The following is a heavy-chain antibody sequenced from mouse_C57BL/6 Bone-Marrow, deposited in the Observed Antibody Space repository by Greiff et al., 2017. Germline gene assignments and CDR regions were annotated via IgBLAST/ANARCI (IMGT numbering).Heavy chain of an antibody. V-gene: IGHV1-81*01. Sequence: QVHVKQSGAELARPGASVKLSCKASGYTFTSYGISWVKQRTGQGLEWIGEIYPRSGNTYYNEKFKGKATLTADKSSSTAYMELRSLTAEDSAVYFCASRYGSSYDYWGQGTTLTVSS. J-gene: IGHJ2*01. CDR3: ASRYGSSYDY. CDR2: IYPRSGNT. CDR1: GYTFTSYG. D-gene: IGHD1-1*01.